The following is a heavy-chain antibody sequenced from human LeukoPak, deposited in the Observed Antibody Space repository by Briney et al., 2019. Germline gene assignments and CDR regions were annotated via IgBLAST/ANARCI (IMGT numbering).Heavy chain of an antibody. CDR1: GGSISSYY. J-gene: IGHJ2*01. CDR3: ARHETGHWYFDL. Sequence: SETLSLTCTVSGGSISSYYWSWIRQPPGKGLEWIGYIYSSGSTNYNPSLKGRVTISVDTSKNQFSLKLSSVTAADTAVYYCARHETGHWYFDLWGRGTLVTVSS. D-gene: IGHD3-10*01. CDR2: IYSSGST. V-gene: IGHV4-4*09.